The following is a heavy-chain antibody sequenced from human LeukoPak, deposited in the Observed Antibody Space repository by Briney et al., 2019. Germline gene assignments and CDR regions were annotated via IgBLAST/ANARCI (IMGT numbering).Heavy chain of an antibody. Sequence: GGSLRLSCAASGFTFSSYSMNCVRQAPGKGLEWVSSISSSSTYIYYADSVKGRFTISRDNARNSLYLQMNTLRAGDTAVYYCVRESGFGDLSLGYWGQGTLVTVSS. CDR2: ISSSSTYI. J-gene: IGHJ4*02. CDR3: VRESGFGDLSLGY. V-gene: IGHV3-21*01. D-gene: IGHD3-10*01. CDR1: GFTFSSYS.